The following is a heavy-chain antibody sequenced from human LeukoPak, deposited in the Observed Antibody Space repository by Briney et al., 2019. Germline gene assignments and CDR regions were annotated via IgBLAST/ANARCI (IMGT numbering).Heavy chain of an antibody. D-gene: IGHD2/OR15-2a*01. CDR3: ASTTISPVGGMDV. CDR1: GFTFSSYW. J-gene: IGHJ6*02. Sequence: GGSLRLSCAASGFTFSSYWMSWVPQAPGKGLEWVANIKQDGSEKYYVDSVKGRFTISRDSAKNSLYLQVNSLRAEDTAVYYCASTTISPVGGMDVWGQGTTVTVSS. V-gene: IGHV3-7*05. CDR2: IKQDGSEK.